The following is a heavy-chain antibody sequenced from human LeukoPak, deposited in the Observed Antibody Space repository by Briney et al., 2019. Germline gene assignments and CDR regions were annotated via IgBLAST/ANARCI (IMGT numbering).Heavy chain of an antibody. Sequence: SETLSLTCTVSGGSISSYYWSWIRQPAGKGLEWIGRIYTSGSTTYNPSLKSRVTMSVDTSKNQFSLKLSSVTAADTAVYYCARDVLLWFGELFLAYNWFDPWGQGTLVTVSS. CDR1: GGSISSYY. CDR3: ARDVLLWFGELFLAYNWFDP. D-gene: IGHD3-10*01. CDR2: IYTSGST. V-gene: IGHV4-4*07. J-gene: IGHJ5*02.